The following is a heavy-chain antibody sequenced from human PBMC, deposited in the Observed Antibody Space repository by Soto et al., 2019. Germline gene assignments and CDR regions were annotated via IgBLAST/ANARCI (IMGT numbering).Heavy chain of an antibody. CDR3: ARPLYYDSSGYYSGMDV. D-gene: IGHD3-22*01. CDR1: GFSFNTYA. CDR2: ISSSSSYI. Sequence: GGSLRLSCSASGFSFNTYAMSWVRQAPGKGLEWVSSISSSSSYIYYADSVKGRFTISRDNAKNSLYLQMNSPRAEDTAVYYCARPLYYDSSGYYSGMDVWGQGTTVTVSS. V-gene: IGHV3-21*01. J-gene: IGHJ6*02.